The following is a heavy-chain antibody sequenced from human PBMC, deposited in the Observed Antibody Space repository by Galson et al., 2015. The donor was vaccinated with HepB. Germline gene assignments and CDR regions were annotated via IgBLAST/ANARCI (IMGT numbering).Heavy chain of an antibody. V-gene: IGHV3-23*01. Sequence: SLRLSCAASGFIFGTYAMTWVRQAPGKGLEWVSSINGNGFLTYYADSVKGRCTISRDNSKNTLSLQMNSLRAEDTAIYYCAKGKYFDWLFPLHYGMDVWGQGTTVTVSS. D-gene: IGHD3-9*01. CDR1: GFIFGTYA. CDR2: INGNGFLT. CDR3: AKGKYFDWLFPLHYGMDV. J-gene: IGHJ6*02.